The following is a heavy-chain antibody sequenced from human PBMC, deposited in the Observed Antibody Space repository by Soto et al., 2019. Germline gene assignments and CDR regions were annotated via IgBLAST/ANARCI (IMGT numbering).Heavy chain of an antibody. CDR3: AHIETFVGGAYNRFDP. CDR1: GFSLSTSGVG. Sequence: QITLNESGPTLVKPTQTLTLTCTFSGFSLSTSGVGVSWMRQPPGKALGWLALIYWDDDKRYSPSLKSRLTITKDIAKSQVVLTLTNIEPVDTATYYCAHIETFVGGAYNRFDPWGHGTLVTVSS. J-gene: IGHJ5*02. D-gene: IGHD3-16*01. V-gene: IGHV2-5*02. CDR2: IYWDDDK.